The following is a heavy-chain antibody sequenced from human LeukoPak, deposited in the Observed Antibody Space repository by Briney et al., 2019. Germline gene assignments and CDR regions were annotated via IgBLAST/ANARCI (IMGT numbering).Heavy chain of an antibody. CDR1: GFTFDDYA. Sequence: QSGGSLRLSCAASGFTFDDYAMHWVRQAPGKGLEWVSGISWNSGSIGYADSVKGRFTISRDNAKNSLYLQMNSLRAEDTALYYCAKDLLGEGDFDYWGQGTLVTVSS. V-gene: IGHV3-9*01. J-gene: IGHJ4*02. D-gene: IGHD2-8*02. CDR2: ISWNSGSI. CDR3: AKDLLGEGDFDY.